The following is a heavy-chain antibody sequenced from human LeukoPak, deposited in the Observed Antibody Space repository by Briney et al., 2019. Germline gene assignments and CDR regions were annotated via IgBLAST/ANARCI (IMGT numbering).Heavy chain of an antibody. V-gene: IGHV3-21*04. J-gene: IGHJ4*02. CDR1: GFTFSSYS. CDR2: ISSSSSYI. Sequence: GGSQRLSCAASGFTFSSYSMNWVRQAPGKGLEWVSSISSSSSYIYYADSVKGRFTISRDNAKNSLYLQMNSLRAEDTAVYYCARDPIMIRGVRPPGLDYWGQGTLVTVSS. D-gene: IGHD3-10*01. CDR3: ARDPIMIRGVRPPGLDY.